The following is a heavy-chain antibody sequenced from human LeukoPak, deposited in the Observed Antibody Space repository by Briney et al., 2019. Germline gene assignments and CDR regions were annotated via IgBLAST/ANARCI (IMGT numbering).Heavy chain of an antibody. Sequence: ASVKVSCKASGYTFSSYAIQWVRQAPGQRLEWMGWINAGNGDTKYSQRFQGRVTITRDTSASTAYMELSSLRSEDTAVYYCAREIYCGGDCHRGFDYWGQGTLVTVSS. D-gene: IGHD2-21*02. CDR2: INAGNGDT. CDR3: AREIYCGGDCHRGFDY. J-gene: IGHJ4*02. CDR1: GYTFSSYA. V-gene: IGHV1-3*01.